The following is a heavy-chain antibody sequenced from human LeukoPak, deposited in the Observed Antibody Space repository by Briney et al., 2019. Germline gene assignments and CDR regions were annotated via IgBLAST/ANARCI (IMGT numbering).Heavy chain of an antibody. J-gene: IGHJ5*02. V-gene: IGHV4-34*01. CDR2: ISHSGST. CDR1: GGSFSGYY. Sequence: SETLSLTCAVYGGSFSGYYWSWIRQPPGKGLEWIGEISHSGSTNYNPSLKSRVTISVDTSKNQFSLKLSSVTAADTAVYYCARGRRGGDIVVVPANWFDPWGQGTLVTVSS. CDR3: ARGRRGGDIVVVPANWFDP. D-gene: IGHD2-2*01.